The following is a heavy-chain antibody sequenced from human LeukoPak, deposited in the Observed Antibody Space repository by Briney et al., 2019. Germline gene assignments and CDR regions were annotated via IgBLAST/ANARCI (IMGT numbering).Heavy chain of an antibody. J-gene: IGHJ4*02. CDR3: ARDYDSSGPQKNFFDF. D-gene: IGHD3-22*01. Sequence: SETLSLTCTVSGGSISSGSYYWSWIRQPPGKGLEWIGEINHSGSTNYNPSLKSRVTISVDTSKNQFSLKLSSVTAADTAVYYCARDYDSSGPQKNFFDFWGQGTLVTVSS. CDR2: INHSGST. V-gene: IGHV4-39*07. CDR1: GGSISSGSYY.